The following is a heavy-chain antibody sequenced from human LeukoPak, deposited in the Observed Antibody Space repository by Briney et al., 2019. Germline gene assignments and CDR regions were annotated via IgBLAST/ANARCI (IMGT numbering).Heavy chain of an antibody. J-gene: IGHJ6*03. CDR2: ISSSSSTI. CDR1: GFTFSSYS. V-gene: IGHV3-48*04. Sequence: GSLRLSCAASGFTFSSYSMNWVRQAPGKGLEWVSYISSSSSTIYYADSVKGRFTISRDNAKNSLYLQMNSLRAEDTAVYYCARVDDFWSGYAYMDVWGKGTTVTVSS. CDR3: ARVDDFWSGYAYMDV. D-gene: IGHD3-3*01.